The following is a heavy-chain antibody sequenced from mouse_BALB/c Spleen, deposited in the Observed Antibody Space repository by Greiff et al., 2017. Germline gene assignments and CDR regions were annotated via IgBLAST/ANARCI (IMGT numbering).Heavy chain of an antibody. V-gene: IGHV5-6*01. D-gene: IGHD6-1*01. J-gene: IGHJ3*01. CDR2: ISSGGSYT. CDR3: ASATGFAY. Sequence: EVHLVESGGDLVKPGGSLKLSCAASGFTFSSYGMSWVLQTPDKRLEWVATISSGGSYTYYPDSVKGRFTISRDNAKNTLYLQMSSLKSEDTAMYYCASATGFAYWGQGTLVTVSA. CDR1: GFTFSSYG.